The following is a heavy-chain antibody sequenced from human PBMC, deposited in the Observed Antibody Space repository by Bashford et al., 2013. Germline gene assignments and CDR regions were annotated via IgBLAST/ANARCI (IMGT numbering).Heavy chain of an antibody. Sequence: TLSLTCTVSGGSISSGTYYWTWIRQHPGKGLEWIGYIYYSGSTYYNPSLKSRVTISADTSKNQFSLKLSSVTAADTAVYYCARDSQRRADAFDIWGQGTMVTVSS. D-gene: IGHD5-24*01. CDR1: GGSISSGTYY. CDR2: IYYSGST. J-gene: IGHJ3*02. CDR3: ARDSQRRADAFDI. V-gene: IGHV4-31*03.